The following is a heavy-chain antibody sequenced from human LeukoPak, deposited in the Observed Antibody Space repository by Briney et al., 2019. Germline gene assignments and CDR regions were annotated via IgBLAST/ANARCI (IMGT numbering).Heavy chain of an antibody. J-gene: IGHJ3*02. CDR3: AREIGYCSSTSCYSGAFDI. V-gene: IGHV3-53*04. CDR2: IYSGGST. D-gene: IGHD2-2*02. CDR1: GFTVSSNY. Sequence: GGSLRLSCAASGFTVSSNYMSWVRQAPGKGLEWVSVIYSGGSTYYADSVKGRFTISRHNSKNTLYLQMNSLRAEDTAVYYCAREIGYCSSTSCYSGAFDIWGQGTMVTVSS.